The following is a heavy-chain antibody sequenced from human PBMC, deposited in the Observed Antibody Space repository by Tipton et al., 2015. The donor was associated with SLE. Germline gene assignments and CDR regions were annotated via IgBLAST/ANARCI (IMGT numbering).Heavy chain of an antibody. D-gene: IGHD6-13*01. V-gene: IGHV3-30-3*01. CDR2: ISYDGSNK. J-gene: IGHJ6*03. Sequence: SLRLSCAASGFTFSSYAMHWVRQAPGKGLEWVAVISYDGSNKYYADSVKGRFTISRDNSKNTLYLQMNSLRAEDTAVYYCARGLSSSWYDTKYYYMDVWGKGTTVTVSS. CDR3: ARGLSSSWYDTKYYYMDV. CDR1: GFTFSSYA.